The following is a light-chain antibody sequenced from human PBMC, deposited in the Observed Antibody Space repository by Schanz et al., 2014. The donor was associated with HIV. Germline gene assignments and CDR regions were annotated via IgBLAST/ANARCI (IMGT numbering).Light chain of an antibody. J-gene: IGLJ2*01. CDR2: DNS. CDR3: GAWDGGLSALV. CDR1: TSNIGKNY. Sequence: QSVLTQPPSVSAAPGQKVTISCSGGTSNIGKNYVSWYQQLPGTAPKVLIYDNSKRPSGIPGRFSGSKSGTSATLGITGLQTGDEADYYCGAWDGGLSALVFGGGTKLTVL. V-gene: IGLV1-51*01.